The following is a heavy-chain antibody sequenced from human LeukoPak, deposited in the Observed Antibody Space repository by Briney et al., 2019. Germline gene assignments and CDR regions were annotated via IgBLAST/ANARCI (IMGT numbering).Heavy chain of an antibody. CDR2: ISHDGSSK. J-gene: IGHJ6*03. CDR3: AKNGNPNYYYYYYMDV. Sequence: GGSLRLSCAASGFTFSTYAMHWVRQAPGKGLEWVAVISHDGSSKYYADSVKGRFTISRDNSKNTLYLQMNSLRAEDTAVYYCAKNGNPNYYYYYYMDVWGKGTTVTVSS. V-gene: IGHV3-30*04. CDR1: GFTFSTYA.